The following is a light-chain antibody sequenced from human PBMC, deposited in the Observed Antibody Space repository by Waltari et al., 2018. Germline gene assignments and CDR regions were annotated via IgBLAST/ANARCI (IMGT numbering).Light chain of an antibody. CDR3: QQYISYFMYT. CDR1: QSVGNR. V-gene: IGKV1-5*03. CDR2: KTS. J-gene: IGKJ2*01. Sequence: DIQMTQSPSTLSASVGDRVTITCRASQSVGNRLAWYQQKPGKAPTLLMYKTSTLERGVPSRFSGSGSGTEFSLHISSLQPDDFGTYYCQQYISYFMYTCGQGTKVEIK.